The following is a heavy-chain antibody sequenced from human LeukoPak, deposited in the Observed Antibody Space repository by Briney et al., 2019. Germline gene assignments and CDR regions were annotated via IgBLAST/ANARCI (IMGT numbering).Heavy chain of an antibody. Sequence: ASVKVSCKASGYTFTSYGISWVRQAPGQGLEWMGWINPNSGGTNYAQKFQARVTMTRDTSIITAYMELSRLRSADTAVYYCARSPHILTGENFDYWGQGTLVTVSS. D-gene: IGHD3-9*01. CDR3: ARSPHILTGENFDY. CDR1: GYTFTSYG. CDR2: INPNSGGT. J-gene: IGHJ4*02. V-gene: IGHV1-2*02.